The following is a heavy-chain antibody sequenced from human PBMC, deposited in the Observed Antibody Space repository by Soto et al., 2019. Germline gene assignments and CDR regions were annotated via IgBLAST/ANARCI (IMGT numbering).Heavy chain of an antibody. CDR1: GFTFSSYA. V-gene: IGHV3-64*01. CDR2: ISSNGGST. CDR3: ARDQTIFSLGDAFDI. Sequence: SGGSLRLSCAASGFTFSSYAMHWVRQAPGKGLEYVSAISSNGGSTYYANSVKGRFTISRGNSKNTLYLQMGSLRAEDMAAYYCARDQTIFSLGDAFDIWGQGKMVTVSS. D-gene: IGHD3-9*01. J-gene: IGHJ3*02.